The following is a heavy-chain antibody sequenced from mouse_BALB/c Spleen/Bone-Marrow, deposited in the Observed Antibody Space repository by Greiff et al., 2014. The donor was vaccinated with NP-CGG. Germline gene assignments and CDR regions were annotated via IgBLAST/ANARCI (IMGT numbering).Heavy chain of an antibody. V-gene: IGHV1-4*01. CDR3: TIRYYAMDY. J-gene: IGHJ4*01. CDR1: GYTFTRYT. Sequence: VQLQQSGAELARPGASVKMSCQASGYTFTRYTMHWEKKRPGQGLEWIGYIIPNSGYNNYNQKFKDKATLTADKSSSTAYMQLSSLTSEDSAVYYCTIRYYAMDYWGQGTSVTVSS. CDR2: IIPNSGYN. D-gene: IGHD1-1*01.